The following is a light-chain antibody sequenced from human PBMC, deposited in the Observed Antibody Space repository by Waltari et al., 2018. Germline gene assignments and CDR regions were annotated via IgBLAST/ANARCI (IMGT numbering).Light chain of an antibody. Sequence: DIQMTKSPSSLSAPVGDRVTITCRASQSINTFLNWYQQKPGNVPRVLIFAASSLQRGVPSSFRGGGSGTDFTLTISSLQPEDFATYYCQQTFSAPHTFGQGTKLEL. CDR2: AAS. CDR1: QSINTF. V-gene: IGKV1-39*01. J-gene: IGKJ2*01. CDR3: QQTFSAPHT.